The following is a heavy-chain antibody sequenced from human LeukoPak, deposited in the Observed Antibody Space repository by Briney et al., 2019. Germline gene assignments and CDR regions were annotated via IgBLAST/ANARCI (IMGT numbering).Heavy chain of an antibody. D-gene: IGHD3-22*01. CDR3: ALWGYFDSSGRHF. CDR1: GDSISSYY. J-gene: IGHJ4*02. CDR2: IYTSGST. V-gene: IGHV4-4*07. Sequence: SETLSLTCTVSGDSISSYYWSWIRQPAGKGLEWIGRIYTSGSTNYNPSLKSRVTISVDTSKNQFSLNLNSVTAADTAVYYCALWGYFDSSGRHFWGQGTLVTVSS.